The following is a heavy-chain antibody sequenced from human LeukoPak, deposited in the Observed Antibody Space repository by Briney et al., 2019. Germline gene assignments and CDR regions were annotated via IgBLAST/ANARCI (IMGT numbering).Heavy chain of an antibody. V-gene: IGHV4-39*07. D-gene: IGHD3-10*01. Sequence: SETLSLTCTVSGGSIRSSTYYWGWIRQPPGKGLEWIGSIYYSGSTYYNPSLKSRVTISIDTSKNQFSLKLSSVTAADTAVYYCARVLRPMASQYYFDYWGQGTLVTVSS. CDR3: ARVLRPMASQYYFDY. CDR1: GGSIRSSTYY. J-gene: IGHJ4*02. CDR2: IYYSGST.